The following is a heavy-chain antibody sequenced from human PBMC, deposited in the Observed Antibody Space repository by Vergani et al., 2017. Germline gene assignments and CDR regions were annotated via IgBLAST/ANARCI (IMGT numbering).Heavy chain of an antibody. Sequence: QMQLQESDPGLVKPSETLSLTCSVSGFSISSGYYWSWVRQPPGKGLEWIASIYHSGNTYYNPSLKSRVTIFLDTSKSQFSLKVTSVTAADTAVYFCARGKYNSGDYYYYYGLDVWGQGATATVSS. CDR3: ARGKYNSGDYYYYYGLDV. CDR2: IYHSGNT. D-gene: IGHD3-22*01. J-gene: IGHJ6*02. V-gene: IGHV4-38-2*02. CDR1: GFSISSGYY.